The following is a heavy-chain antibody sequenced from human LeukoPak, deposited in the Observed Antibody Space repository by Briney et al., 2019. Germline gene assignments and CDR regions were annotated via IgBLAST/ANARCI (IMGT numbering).Heavy chain of an antibody. V-gene: IGHV3-48*03. Sequence: GGSLRLSCTASGFTFSSYEMSWVRQAPGKGLEWVSHISSSGTIIYYADSVKGRFTISRDNAKNSLYLQMNSLRAEDTAVYYCARAMTSWGQGTLVTVSS. CDR3: ARAMTS. D-gene: IGHD4-11*01. CDR1: GFTFSSYE. CDR2: ISSSGTII. J-gene: IGHJ4*02.